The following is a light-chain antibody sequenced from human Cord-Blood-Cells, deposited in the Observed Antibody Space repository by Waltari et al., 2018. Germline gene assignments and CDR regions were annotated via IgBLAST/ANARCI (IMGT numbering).Light chain of an antibody. Sequence: QSALTQPAAASGSSGQSITISCTGTSSDVGGYNYVPWYQQHPGKAPKLMIYEVSNRPSGVSNRFSGSKSGNTASLTISGLQAEDEADYYCSSYTSSSTVVFGGGTKLTVL. CDR3: SSYTSSSTVV. CDR1: SSDVGGYNY. V-gene: IGLV2-14*01. CDR2: EVS. J-gene: IGLJ2*01.